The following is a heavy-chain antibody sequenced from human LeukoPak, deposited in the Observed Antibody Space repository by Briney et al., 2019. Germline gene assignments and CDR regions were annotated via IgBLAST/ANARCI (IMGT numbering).Heavy chain of an antibody. D-gene: IGHD6-25*01. CDR1: GGSISSYY. CDR2: IYYSGST. J-gene: IGHJ2*01. CDR3: ARQGGGFWYFDL. Sequence: SETLSLTRTVSGGSISSYYWSRIRQPPGKGLEWIGYIYYSGSTNYNPSLKSRVTISVDTSKNQFSLKLSSVTAADTAVYYCARQGGGFWYFDLWGRGTLVTVSS. V-gene: IGHV4-59*08.